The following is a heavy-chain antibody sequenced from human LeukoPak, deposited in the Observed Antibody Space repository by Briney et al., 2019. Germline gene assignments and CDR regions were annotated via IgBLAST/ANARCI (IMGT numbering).Heavy chain of an antibody. V-gene: IGHV3-30*02. J-gene: IGHJ6*03. CDR1: GFTFSSYG. Sequence: GGSLRLSCAASGFTFSSYGMHWVRQAPGKGLEWVAFIRYDGSNKYYADSVKGRFTISRDNSKNTLYLQMNSLRAEDTAVYYCAKGKGGYYYYYMDVWGKGTTVTISS. CDR2: IRYDGSNK. D-gene: IGHD3-16*01. CDR3: AKGKGGYYYYYMDV.